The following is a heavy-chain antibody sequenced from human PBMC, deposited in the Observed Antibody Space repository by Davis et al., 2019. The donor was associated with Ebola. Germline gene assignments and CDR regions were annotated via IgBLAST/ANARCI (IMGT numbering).Heavy chain of an antibody. CDR3: ARAGHRDFDI. V-gene: IGHV3-48*03. D-gene: IGHD2-21*01. Sequence: GESPKTPCAAPGFTFSSYDMNWVRQAPGKGLEWVSYISSSGTTIYYADSVKGRVTISSDNAKNSLYLQMNSLRAEDTAVYYCARAGHRDFDIWGQGKMVTVSS. CDR1: GFTFSSYD. CDR2: ISSSGTTI. J-gene: IGHJ3*02.